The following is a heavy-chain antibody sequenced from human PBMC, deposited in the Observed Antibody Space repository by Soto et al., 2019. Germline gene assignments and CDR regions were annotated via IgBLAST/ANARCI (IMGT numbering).Heavy chain of an antibody. CDR2: ISYDGRNE. CDR3: AKDLVAWSNYYYYGMDV. CDR1: GFTFSHYG. V-gene: IGHV3-30*18. Sequence: QVQLVESGGGVVQPGRSLRLCWAASGFTFSHYGMHWVRQAPGKGLEWVAIISYDGRNEYYADSVKGRFTISRDNSKNTLYLQMNSLRAEDTAVYYCAKDLVAWSNYYYYGMDVWGQGTTVTVSS. J-gene: IGHJ6*02. D-gene: IGHD6-6*01.